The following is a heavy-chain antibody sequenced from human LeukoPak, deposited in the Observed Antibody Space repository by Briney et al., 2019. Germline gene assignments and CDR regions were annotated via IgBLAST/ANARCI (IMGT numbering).Heavy chain of an antibody. CDR3: ASIPGSVGFDY. CDR1: GFTFSSYS. CDR2: ISSSGSYI. D-gene: IGHD2-21*01. Sequence: GGSLRLSCAASGFTFSSYSMNWVRQAPGKGLEWVSSISSSGSYIYYADSVKGRFTISRDNAKNSLYLQMNSLRAEDTAVYYCASIPGSVGFDYWGQGTLVTVSS. J-gene: IGHJ4*02. V-gene: IGHV3-21*01.